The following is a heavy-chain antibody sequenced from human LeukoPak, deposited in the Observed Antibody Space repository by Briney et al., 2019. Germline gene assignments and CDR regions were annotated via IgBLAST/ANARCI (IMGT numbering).Heavy chain of an antibody. V-gene: IGHV4-34*01. CDR3: AIHHAAAGLFDY. CDR1: GGSFSGYY. J-gene: IGHJ4*02. CDR2: INHSGST. Sequence: PSETLSLTCAVHGGSFSGYYWSWIRQPPGKGLEWIGEINHSGSTNYNPSLKSRVTISVDTSKNQFSLKLSSVTAADTAVYYCAIHHAAAGLFDYWGQGTLVTVSS. D-gene: IGHD6-13*01.